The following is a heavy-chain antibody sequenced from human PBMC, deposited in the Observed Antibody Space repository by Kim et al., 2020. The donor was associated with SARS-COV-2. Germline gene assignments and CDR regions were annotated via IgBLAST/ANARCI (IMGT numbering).Heavy chain of an antibody. J-gene: IGHJ6*02. Sequence: ASVKVSCKASGYTFTSYGISWVRQAPGQGLEWMGWISAYNGITNYAQKLQGRVTMTTDTSTSTAYMELRSLRSDDTAVYYCARNVLRYFDWLDLYYGMDVWGQGTTVTVSS. CDR2: ISAYNGIT. V-gene: IGHV1-18*01. D-gene: IGHD3-9*01. CDR3: ARNVLRYFDWLDLYYGMDV. CDR1: GYTFTSYG.